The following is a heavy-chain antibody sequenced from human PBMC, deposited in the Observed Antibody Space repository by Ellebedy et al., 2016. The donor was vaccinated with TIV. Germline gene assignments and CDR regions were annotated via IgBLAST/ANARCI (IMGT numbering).Heavy chain of an antibody. V-gene: IGHV3-33*08. D-gene: IGHD4-17*01. CDR3: ARGDYGDAYFDY. J-gene: IGHJ4*02. CDR2: IWYDGSNI. CDR1: GFTFSSYG. Sequence: PGGSLRLSCAASGFTFSSYGMHWVRQAPGKGLEWVAVIWYDGSNIYYADSVKGRFTISRDNSKNTLYLQMNSLRAEDTAVYYCARGDYGDAYFDYWGQGTLVTVSS.